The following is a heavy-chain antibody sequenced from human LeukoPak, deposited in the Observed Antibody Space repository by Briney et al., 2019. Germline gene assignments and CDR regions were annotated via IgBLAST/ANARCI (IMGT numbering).Heavy chain of an antibody. CDR2: ISSSGSTI. CDR1: GFTFSSYE. CDR3: ARYCSGGSCKGSYYYYGMDV. Sequence: GGPLRLSCAASGFTFSSYEMNWVRQAPGKGLEWVSYISSSGSTIYYADSVKGRFTISRDNAKNSLYLQMNSLRAEDTAVYYCARYCSGGSCKGSYYYYGMDVWGQGTTVTVSS. V-gene: IGHV3-48*03. J-gene: IGHJ6*02. D-gene: IGHD2-15*01.